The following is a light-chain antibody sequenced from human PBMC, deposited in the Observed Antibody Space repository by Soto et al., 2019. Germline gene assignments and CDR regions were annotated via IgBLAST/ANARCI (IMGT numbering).Light chain of an antibody. J-gene: IGKJ1*01. CDR3: LKYTKDAPGT. Sequence: DIQMTQSPSTLSASVGDRVTITCRASQSISTWLAWYQQRPGKAPKLLIFDASSLESGVPSRFGGSGSGTEFTLTISSLQSDDVATYYCLKYTKDAPGTFGQGTKVDIK. V-gene: IGKV1-5*01. CDR1: QSISTW. CDR2: DAS.